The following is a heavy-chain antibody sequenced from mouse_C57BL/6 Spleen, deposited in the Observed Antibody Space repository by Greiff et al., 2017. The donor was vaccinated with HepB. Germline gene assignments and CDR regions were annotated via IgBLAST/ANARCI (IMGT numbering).Heavy chain of an antibody. J-gene: IGHJ3*01. Sequence: QVQLQQPGAELVKPGASVKLSCKASGYTFTSYWMHWVKQRPGQGLEWIGMIHPNSGSTNYNEKFKSKATLTVDKSSSTAYMQLSSLPSEDSAVYCWEREGFYGNSGFAYWGQGTRVTVSA. D-gene: IGHD2-1*01. CDR1: GYTFTSYW. CDR2: IHPNSGST. CDR3: EREGFYGNSGFAY. V-gene: IGHV1-64*01.